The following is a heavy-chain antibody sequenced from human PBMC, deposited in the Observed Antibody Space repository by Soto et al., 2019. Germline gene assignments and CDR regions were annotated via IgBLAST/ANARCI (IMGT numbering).Heavy chain of an antibody. CDR3: ARAEVGAQLGWFDP. V-gene: IGHV4-61*01. Sequence: QVQLQESGPGLVKPSETLSLTCTVSGGSVSSGSYYWSWIRQPPGKGLEWIGYIYYSGSTNYNPSLKSRVTISVDTSKNQFSLKLSSVTAADTAVYYCARAEVGAQLGWFDPWGQGPLVTVSS. D-gene: IGHD1-26*01. CDR1: GGSVSSGSYY. CDR2: IYYSGST. J-gene: IGHJ5*02.